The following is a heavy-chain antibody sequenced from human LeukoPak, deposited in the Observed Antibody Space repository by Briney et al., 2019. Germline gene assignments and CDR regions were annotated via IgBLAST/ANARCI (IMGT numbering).Heavy chain of an antibody. J-gene: IGHJ4*02. D-gene: IGHD2-21*02. CDR1: GGSISSSSYY. CDR3: ARGGAVVVTAPPSGYFDY. Sequence: PSETLSLTCTVSGGSISSSSYYWGWIRQPPGKGLEWIGSIYYSGSTYYNPSLKSRVTISVDTSKNQFSLKLSSVTAADTAVYYCARGGAVVVTAPPSGYFDYWGQGTLVTVSS. CDR2: IYYSGST. V-gene: IGHV4-39*07.